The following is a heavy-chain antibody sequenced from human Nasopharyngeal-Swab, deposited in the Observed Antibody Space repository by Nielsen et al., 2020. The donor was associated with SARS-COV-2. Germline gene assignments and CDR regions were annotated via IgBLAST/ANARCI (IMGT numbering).Heavy chain of an antibody. Sequence: SGPTLVKPTQTLTLTCTFSGFSLSTSGVGVGWIRQPPGKALKWLALIYWDDDKRYSPSLKSRLTTTKDTSKNQVVLTMTNMDPVDTATYYCAHSSSTAYYFDYWGQGTLVTVSS. J-gene: IGHJ4*02. D-gene: IGHD6-13*01. CDR3: AHSSSTAYYFDY. CDR1: GFSLSTSGVG. V-gene: IGHV2-5*02. CDR2: IYWDDDK.